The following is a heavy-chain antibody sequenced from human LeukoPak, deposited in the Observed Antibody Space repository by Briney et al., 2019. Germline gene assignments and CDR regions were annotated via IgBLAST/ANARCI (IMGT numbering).Heavy chain of an antibody. CDR3: ARHFTAYGMDV. CDR1: GGSISSGDYY. V-gene: IGHV4-61*08. Sequence: PSQTLSLTCTVSGGSISSGDYYWSWIRQPPGKGLEWIGYIYYSGSTNYNPSLKSRVTISVDTSKNQFSLKLSSVTAADTAVYYCARHFTAYGMDVWGQGTTVTVSS. J-gene: IGHJ6*02. CDR2: IYYSGST. D-gene: IGHD3-3*02.